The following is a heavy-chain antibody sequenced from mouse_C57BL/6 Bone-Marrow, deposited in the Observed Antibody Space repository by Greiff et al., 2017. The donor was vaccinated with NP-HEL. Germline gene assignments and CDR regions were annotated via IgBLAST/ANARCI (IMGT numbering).Heavy chain of an antibody. CDR1: GFNIKDDY. V-gene: IGHV14-4*01. CDR3: TTFITTVVEGFDY. CDR2: IDPENGDT. J-gene: IGHJ2*01. D-gene: IGHD1-1*01. Sequence: LVESGAELVRPGASVKLSCTASGFNIKDDYMHWVKQRPEQGLEWIGWIDPENGDTEYASKFQGKATITADTSSNTADLQLSSLTSEDTAVYYCTTFITTVVEGFDYWGQGTTLTVSS.